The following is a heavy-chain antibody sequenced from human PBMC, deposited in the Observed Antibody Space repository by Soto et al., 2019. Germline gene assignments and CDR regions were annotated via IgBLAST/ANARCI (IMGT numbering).Heavy chain of an antibody. Sequence: QVQLVQSGAEVKKPGSSVKVSCKASGGTFSSYAISWVRQAPGQGLEWMGGIIPIFGTANYAQKFQGRVTITADESASTAYMELSSLRSEDTAVYYCARATDTAMDHYYYYGMDVWGQGTTVTVSS. J-gene: IGHJ6*02. CDR2: IIPIFGTA. CDR3: ARATDTAMDHYYYYGMDV. V-gene: IGHV1-69*01. D-gene: IGHD5-18*01. CDR1: GGTFSSYA.